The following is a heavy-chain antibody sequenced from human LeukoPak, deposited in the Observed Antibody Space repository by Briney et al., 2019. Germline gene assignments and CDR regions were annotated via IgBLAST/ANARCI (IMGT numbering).Heavy chain of an antibody. V-gene: IGHV3-21*06. CDR3: ARAFPPLRTSAAGDF. D-gene: IGHD6-25*01. Sequence: PGGPLSLSCTASGFTFSEYDMNWVRLAPGKGLEWVSSISGRSSHMYYTDSAKGRFTISRDNAKNSLYLQMNSLRAEDTAVYYCARAFPPLRTSAAGDFWGQGTLVTVSS. CDR2: ISGRSSHM. CDR1: GFTFSEYD. J-gene: IGHJ4*02.